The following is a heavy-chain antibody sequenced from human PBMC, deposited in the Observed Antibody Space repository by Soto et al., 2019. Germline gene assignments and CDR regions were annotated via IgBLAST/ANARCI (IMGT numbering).Heavy chain of an antibody. V-gene: IGHV5-51*01. Sequence: PGESLKISCKGSGYSFTSYWIGWVRQMPGKGLEWMGIIYLGDSDTRYSPSFQGQVTISADKSISTAYLQWSSLKASDTAMYYCARPIRGYSPRVFYGMDVWGQGTTVTVSS. CDR3: ARPIRGYSPRVFYGMDV. J-gene: IGHJ6*02. CDR1: GYSFTSYW. D-gene: IGHD5-18*01. CDR2: IYLGDSDT.